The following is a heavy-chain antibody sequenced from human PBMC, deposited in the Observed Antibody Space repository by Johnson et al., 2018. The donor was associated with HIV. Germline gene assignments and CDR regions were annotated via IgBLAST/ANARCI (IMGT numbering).Heavy chain of an antibody. D-gene: IGHD3-22*01. Sequence: EVQLVESGGGLEQPGGSLRVSCAASGFAVSSNYMNWVRQTPGKGLEWVSILYSAGSAYYAASVKGRFTISIDHSKNTLYLQMNSLRPEDTAVYYCARAPPYYGGYSVSDAFDIWGQGTMVTVSS. J-gene: IGHJ3*02. V-gene: IGHV3-66*02. CDR2: LYSAGSA. CDR1: GFAVSSNY. CDR3: ARAPPYYGGYSVSDAFDI.